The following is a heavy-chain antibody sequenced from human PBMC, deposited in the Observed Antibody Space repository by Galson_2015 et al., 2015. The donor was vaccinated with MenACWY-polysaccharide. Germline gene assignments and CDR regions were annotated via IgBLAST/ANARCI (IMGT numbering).Heavy chain of an antibody. CDR2: ISSSGSST. V-gene: IGHV3-23*01. Sequence: SLRLSCAASGFTFSSYAMSWVRQAPGKGLEWVSAISSSGSSTYYADSVKGRFTISRDNSKNTLYLQMNSLRAEDTAVYYCANHDYGDYYYMDVWGKGTPVTVSS. CDR1: GFTFSSYA. J-gene: IGHJ6*03. CDR3: ANHDYGDYYYMDV. D-gene: IGHD4-17*01.